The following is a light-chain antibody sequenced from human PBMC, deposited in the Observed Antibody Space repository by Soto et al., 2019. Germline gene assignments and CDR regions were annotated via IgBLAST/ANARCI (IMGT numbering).Light chain of an antibody. CDR1: QNVGDR. V-gene: IGKV1-12*01. CDR3: LQVYTFPRT. CDR2: IAS. J-gene: IGKJ1*01. Sequence: DIQMTQSPSSVSASVGDSLTITCRASQNVGDRLAWYQQKLGKAPQLLIQIASILQPGIPSRFSGSGSATYFTLTISSLQPEDFATYYCLQVYTFPRTFGQGTKVDIK.